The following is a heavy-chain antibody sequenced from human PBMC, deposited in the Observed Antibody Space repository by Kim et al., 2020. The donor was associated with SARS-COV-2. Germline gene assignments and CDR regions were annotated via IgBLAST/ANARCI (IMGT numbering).Heavy chain of an antibody. Sequence: LETLSLTCTVSGGSISSSRYYWGWIRQPPGKGLEWIGSIYYSGSTYYNPSLKSRVTISVDTSKNQFSLKLSSVTAADTAVYYCARLGPGLLNWFDPWGQGTLVTVSS. CDR3: ARLGPGLLNWFDP. J-gene: IGHJ5*02. CDR2: IYYSGST. D-gene: IGHD1-26*01. CDR1: GGSISSSRYY. V-gene: IGHV4-39*01.